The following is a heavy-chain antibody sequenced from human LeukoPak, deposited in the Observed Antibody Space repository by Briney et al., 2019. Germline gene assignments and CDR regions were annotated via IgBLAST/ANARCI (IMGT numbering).Heavy chain of an antibody. V-gene: IGHV4-61*02. D-gene: IGHD3-22*01. CDR1: GGSISSGSYY. J-gene: IGHJ4*02. CDR3: AAQYYYDSSGYYYVDY. Sequence: SETLSLTCTVSGGSISSGSYYWSWIRQPAGKGLEWIGRIYTSGSTNYNPSLKSRVTISVDTSKNQFSLKLSSVTAADTAVYYCAAQYYYDSSGYYYVDYWGQGTLVTVSS. CDR2: IYTSGST.